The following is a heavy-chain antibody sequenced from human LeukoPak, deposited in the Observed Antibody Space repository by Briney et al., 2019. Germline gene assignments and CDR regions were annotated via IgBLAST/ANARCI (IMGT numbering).Heavy chain of an antibody. J-gene: IGHJ4*02. CDR3: ARSIAARPDR. V-gene: IGHV4-59*01. D-gene: IGHD6-6*01. CDR1: GGSISGYY. CDR2: IYYSGST. Sequence: SETLSLTCTVSGGSISGYYWSWIRQHPGKGLEWIGYIYYSGSTNYNPSLKSRVPISVDTSKNQFSLKLSSVTAADTAVYYCARSIAARPDRWGQGTLVTVSS.